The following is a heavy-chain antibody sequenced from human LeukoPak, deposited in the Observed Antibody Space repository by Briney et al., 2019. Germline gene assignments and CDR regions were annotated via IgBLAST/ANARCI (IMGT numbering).Heavy chain of an antibody. Sequence: PSQTLSLTCTVSGGSISSGGYYWSWIRQHPGKGLEWIGYIYYSGSTYYNPSPKSRVSISIDTSKIQFSLKLSSVTAADTAVYSCARVETYYYDSSGYPYFAYWIRGALVTVSS. V-gene: IGHV4-31*03. J-gene: IGHJ4*02. CDR1: GGSISSGGYY. D-gene: IGHD3-22*01. CDR2: IYYSGST. CDR3: ARVETYYYDSSGYPYFAY.